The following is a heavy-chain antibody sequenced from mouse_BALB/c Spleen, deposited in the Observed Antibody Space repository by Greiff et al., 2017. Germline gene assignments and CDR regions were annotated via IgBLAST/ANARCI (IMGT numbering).Heavy chain of an antibody. CDR2: ISSGSSTI. D-gene: IGHD2-10*02. Sequence: EEKLMESGGGLVQPGGSRKLSCAASGFTFSSFGMHWVRQAPEKGLEWVAYISSGSSTIYYADTVKGRFTISRDNPKNTLFLQMTSLRSEDTAMYYCARGGYGNYFYAMDYWGQGTSVTVSS. J-gene: IGHJ4*01. V-gene: IGHV5-17*02. CDR1: GFTFSSFG. CDR3: ARGGYGNYFYAMDY.